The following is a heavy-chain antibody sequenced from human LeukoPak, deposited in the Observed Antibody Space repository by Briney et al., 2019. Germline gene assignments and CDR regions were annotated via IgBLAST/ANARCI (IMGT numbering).Heavy chain of an antibody. CDR1: GFTFDDYA. CDR2: ISGDGGST. D-gene: IGHD2-8*01. CDR3: AKDGYCTNGVCYYYYYMDV. J-gene: IGHJ6*03. V-gene: IGHV3-43*02. Sequence: GGSLRLSCAASGFTFDDYAMHWVRQAPGKGLEWVSLISGDGGSTYYADSVKGRFTTSRDNSKNSLYLQMNSLRTEDTALYYCAKDGYCTNGVCYYYYYMDVWGKGTTVTVSS.